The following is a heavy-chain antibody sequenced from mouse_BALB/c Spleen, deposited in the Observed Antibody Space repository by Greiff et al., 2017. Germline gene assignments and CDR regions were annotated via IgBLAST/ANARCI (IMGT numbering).Heavy chain of an antibody. CDR1: GFTFSSYG. J-gene: IGHJ4*01. Sequence: EVKLMESGGDLVKPGGSLKLSCAASGFTFSSYGMSWVRQTPDKRLEWVATISSGGSYTYYPDSVKGRFTISRDNAKNTLYLQMSSLKSEDTAMYYCARHYDGDYYAMDYWGQGTSVTVSS. CDR2: ISSGGSYT. CDR3: ARHYDGDYYAMDY. D-gene: IGHD2-12*01. V-gene: IGHV5-6*01.